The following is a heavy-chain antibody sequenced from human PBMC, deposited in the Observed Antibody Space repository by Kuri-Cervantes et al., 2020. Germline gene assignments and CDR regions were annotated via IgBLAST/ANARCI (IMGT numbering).Heavy chain of an antibody. CDR2: LSGSGGTT. CDR1: GFTFSDYY. Sequence: GGSLRLSCAASGFTFSDYYMSWIRQAPGKGLEWVSGLSGSGGTTYYADSMKGRFTISRDNSKNMLYLQMNSLRAEDTAVYYCARVQVTSSWFRYYYYYMDVWGKGTTVTVSS. V-gene: IGHV3-11*04. CDR3: ARVQVTSSWFRYYYYYMDV. J-gene: IGHJ6*03. D-gene: IGHD6-13*01.